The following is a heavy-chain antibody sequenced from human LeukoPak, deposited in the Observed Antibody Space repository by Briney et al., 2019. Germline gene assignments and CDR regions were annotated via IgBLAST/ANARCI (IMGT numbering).Heavy chain of an antibody. J-gene: IGHJ3*02. CDR2: LDPEDGET. Sequence: ASGKVSCKVSGYTLTELSMHWVRQAPGEGLGWIGGLDPEDGETIYVQKLQGRVTMTEDPSTDTDYMELSSLRSEDTAVYYCATVLIYRKGYDAFDIWGQGTMVTVSS. V-gene: IGHV1-24*01. CDR1: GYTLTELS. CDR3: ATVLIYRKGYDAFDI. D-gene: IGHD4-11*01.